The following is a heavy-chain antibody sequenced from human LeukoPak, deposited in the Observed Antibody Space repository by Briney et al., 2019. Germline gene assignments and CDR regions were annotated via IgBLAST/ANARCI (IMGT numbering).Heavy chain of an antibody. CDR2: MNPNSGNT. CDR3: ARSARWAEYFQH. V-gene: IGHV1-8*01. Sequence: ASVKVSCKASGYTFTSCDINWVRQATGQGLEWMGWMNPNSGNTGYAQKFQGRVTMTRNTSISTAYMELSSLRSEDTAVYYCARSARWAEYFQHWGQGTLVSVSS. D-gene: IGHD6-13*01. J-gene: IGHJ1*01. CDR1: GYTFTSCD.